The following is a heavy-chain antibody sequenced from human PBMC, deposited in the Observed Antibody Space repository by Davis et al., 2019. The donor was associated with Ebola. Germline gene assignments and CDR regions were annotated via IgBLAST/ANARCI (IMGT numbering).Heavy chain of an antibody. D-gene: IGHD6-19*01. J-gene: IGHJ4*02. CDR2: ISAIGGDT. CDR1: GFTFSSYA. V-gene: IGHV3-23*01. Sequence: GESLKISCAASGFTFSSYAMSWVRQAPGKGLEWVSRISAIGGDTYYADSVKGRFTISRDNSKNTLYLQMNSLGAEDTAVYYCAKNIGHSSGWYGDYWGQGTLVTVSS. CDR3: AKNIGHSSGWYGDY.